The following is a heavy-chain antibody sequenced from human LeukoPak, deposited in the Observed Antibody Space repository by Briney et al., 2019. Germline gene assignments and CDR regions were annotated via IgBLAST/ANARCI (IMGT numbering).Heavy chain of an antibody. CDR3: ARGVRGYCSSTSCYREDY. J-gene: IGHJ4*02. CDR2: INHSGST. V-gene: IGHV4-34*01. CDR1: GGSFSGYY. D-gene: IGHD2-2*02. Sequence: SETLSLTCAVYGGSFSGYYWSWIRQPPGKGLGWIGEINHSGSTNYNPSLKSRVTISVDTSKNQFSLKLSSVTAADTAVYYCARGVRGYCSSTSCYREDYWGQGTLVTVSS.